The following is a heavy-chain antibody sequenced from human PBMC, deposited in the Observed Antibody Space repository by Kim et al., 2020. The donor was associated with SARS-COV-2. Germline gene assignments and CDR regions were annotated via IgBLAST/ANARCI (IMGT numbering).Heavy chain of an antibody. V-gene: IGHV1-46*01. J-gene: IGHJ5*02. D-gene: IGHD6-13*01. Sequence: AQKFQGRVTMTRDTSTSTVYMELSSLRSEDTAVYYCARVGSWYGRWFDPWGQGTLVTVSS. CDR3: ARVGSWYGRWFDP.